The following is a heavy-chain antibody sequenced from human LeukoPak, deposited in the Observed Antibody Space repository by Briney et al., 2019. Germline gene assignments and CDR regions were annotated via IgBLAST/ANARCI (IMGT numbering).Heavy chain of an antibody. D-gene: IGHD1-26*01. CDR2: IYSGGST. CDR1: GFTVSSNY. J-gene: IGHJ3*02. V-gene: IGHV3-53*01. Sequence: GGSLRLSCAASGFTVSSNYMSWVRQAPGKGPEWVSVIYSGGSTYYADSVKGRFTISRDNSKNTLYLQMNSLRAEDTAVYYCAREKVGATMGASDIWGQGTMVTVSS. CDR3: AREKVGATMGASDI.